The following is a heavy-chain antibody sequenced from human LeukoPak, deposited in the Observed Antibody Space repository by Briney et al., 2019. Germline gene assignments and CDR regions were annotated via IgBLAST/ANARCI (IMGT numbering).Heavy chain of an antibody. D-gene: IGHD3-3*01. J-gene: IGHJ6*03. CDR2: IYYSGST. CDR1: GGSISSSSYY. Sequence: SETLSLTCTVSGGSISSSSYYWGWIRQPPGKGLEWIGSIYYSGSTYYNPSLKSRVTISVDTSKNQFSLKLSSVTAADTAVYYCARHIGGYDFWSGYYYYMDVWGKGTTVTVSS. V-gene: IGHV4-39*01. CDR3: ARHIGGYDFWSGYYYYMDV.